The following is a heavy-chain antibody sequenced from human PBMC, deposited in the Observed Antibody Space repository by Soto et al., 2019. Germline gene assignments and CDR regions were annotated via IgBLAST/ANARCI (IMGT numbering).Heavy chain of an antibody. J-gene: IGHJ4*02. CDR3: ARDIGSYAYGEGY. V-gene: IGHV4-4*07. Sequence: SETLSLTCSVSGGSINSYWWSWIRQPAGKGLEWIGRVYSTGTTDYNPSLNSRATMSVETSKNQFSLKLTSVTAADTAVYYCARDIGSYAYGEGYWGQGIQVTVPQ. CDR1: GGSINSYW. CDR2: VYSTGTT. D-gene: IGHD3-10*01.